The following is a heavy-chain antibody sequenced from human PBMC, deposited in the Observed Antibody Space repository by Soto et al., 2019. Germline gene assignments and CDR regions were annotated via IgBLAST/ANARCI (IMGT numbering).Heavy chain of an antibody. CDR1: AFTLRDYW. D-gene: IGHD4-4*01. Sequence: EVQLVESGGGLVQPGGSLRLSCADSAFTLRDYWVSWVRQAPGKGLEWVANIKQDGSEIYYVDSVEGRFTISRDNAKNSLFLQMNSLRAEDTAVYYCLITTSAFDIWGQGTLVTVSS. J-gene: IGHJ3*02. CDR2: IKQDGSEI. CDR3: LITTSAFDI. V-gene: IGHV3-7*01.